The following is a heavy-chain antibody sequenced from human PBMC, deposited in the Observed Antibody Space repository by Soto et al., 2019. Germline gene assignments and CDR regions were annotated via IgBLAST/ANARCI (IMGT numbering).Heavy chain of an antibody. CDR3: AHSSPRLNGFDP. J-gene: IGHJ5*02. V-gene: IGHV2-5*02. D-gene: IGHD1-1*01. CDR1: GFSLSTSGVG. CDR2: IYWDDDK. Sequence: QITLKESGPTLVKPTQTLTLTCTFSGFSLSTSGVGVGWIRQPPGKALEWLALIYWDDDKPYSPSLKSRLTLTKDTPKTQVVLTMTNRAPVDTATYYWAHSSPRLNGFDPWGQGTLVTVSS.